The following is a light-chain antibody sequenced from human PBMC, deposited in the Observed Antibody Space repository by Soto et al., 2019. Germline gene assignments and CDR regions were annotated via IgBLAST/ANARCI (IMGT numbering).Light chain of an antibody. CDR1: QSIGTS. CDR2: DAS. V-gene: IGKV3-11*01. CDR3: QLRTNWPT. J-gene: IGKJ4*01. Sequence: EIVLTQSPATLSLSPGERATLSCRASQSIGTSLAWYQHKPGQAPRLLIYDASNRATGIPARFSGSGSGTAFALTISSLEPEDFAIYYCQLRTNWPTFGGGTKVEIK.